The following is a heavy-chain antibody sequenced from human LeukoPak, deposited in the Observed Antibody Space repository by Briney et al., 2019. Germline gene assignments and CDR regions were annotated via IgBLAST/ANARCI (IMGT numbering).Heavy chain of an antibody. V-gene: IGHV3-33*06. Sequence: GGSLRLSCAASGFTLRNCGMHWVRQAPGKGLEWVAVIWYDGITKYNADSVKGRFTISRDNSKNTLYLQMNSLRAEDTAVYYCAKEPPQRYYYDTSRDYWGQGTLVTVSS. CDR1: GFTLRNCG. CDR2: IWYDGITK. D-gene: IGHD3-22*01. CDR3: AKEPPQRYYYDTSRDY. J-gene: IGHJ4*02.